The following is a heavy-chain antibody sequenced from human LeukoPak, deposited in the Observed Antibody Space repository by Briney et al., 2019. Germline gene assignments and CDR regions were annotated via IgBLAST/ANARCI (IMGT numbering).Heavy chain of an antibody. CDR3: ARRAAEIDY. D-gene: IGHD6-13*01. J-gene: IGHJ4*02. CDR1: GFTFSSYW. Sequence: PGGSLRLSCAASGFTFSSYWMSWVRQAPGKGLEWVANIKEDGSEKYYVDSVKGRFTISRDNAKSSLYLHINSLRAEDTAVYYCARRAAEIDYWGQGTLVTVSS. V-gene: IGHV3-7*03. CDR2: IKEDGSEK.